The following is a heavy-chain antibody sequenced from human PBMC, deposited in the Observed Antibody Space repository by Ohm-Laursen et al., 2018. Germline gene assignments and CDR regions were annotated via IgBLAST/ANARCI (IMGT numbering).Heavy chain of an antibody. V-gene: IGHV3-23*01. CDR1: GFTFSNYA. Sequence: SLRLSCAAPGFTFSNYAMYWVRQAPGKGLEWVSAITDSGGSTFYADSVKGRFTIPRDNSKNMLYLQMNSLRAEDTAIYYCAKGSRTSGWPNWGQGTLVTVSS. CDR3: AKGSRTSGWPN. J-gene: IGHJ4*02. D-gene: IGHD6-19*01. CDR2: ITDSGGST.